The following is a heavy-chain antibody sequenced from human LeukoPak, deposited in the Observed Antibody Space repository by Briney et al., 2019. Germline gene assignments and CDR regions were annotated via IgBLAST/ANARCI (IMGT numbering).Heavy chain of an antibody. D-gene: IGHD3-9*01. CDR3: ARPGILTGTD. CDR2: IYPGDSDT. V-gene: IGHV5-51*01. J-gene: IGHJ4*02. Sequence: GESLQISCEGSGYSFISYWIAWVRQLPGKGLEWMGIIYPGDSDTRYSPSLQGQVTISADKSIRTAYLQWSSLKASDTAMYYCARPGILTGTDWGQGTLVTVSS. CDR1: GYSFISYW.